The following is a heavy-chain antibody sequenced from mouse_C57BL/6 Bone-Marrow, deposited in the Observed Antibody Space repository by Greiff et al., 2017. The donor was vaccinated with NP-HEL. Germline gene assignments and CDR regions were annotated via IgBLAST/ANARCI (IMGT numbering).Heavy chain of an antibody. Sequence: QVQLQQPGAELVRPGTSVKLSCKASGYTFTSYWMHWVKQRPGQGLEWIGVIDPSDSYTNYNQKFKGKATLTVDTSSSTAYMQLGSLTSEDSAVYYCASESNYWYFDVWGTGTTVTVSS. CDR2: IDPSDSYT. V-gene: IGHV1-59*01. D-gene: IGHD1-3*01. J-gene: IGHJ1*03. CDR3: ASESNYWYFDV. CDR1: GYTFTSYW.